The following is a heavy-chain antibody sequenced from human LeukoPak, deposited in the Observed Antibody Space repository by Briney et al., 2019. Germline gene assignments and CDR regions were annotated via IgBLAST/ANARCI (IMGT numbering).Heavy chain of an antibody. D-gene: IGHD2-2*01. J-gene: IGHJ5*02. V-gene: IGHV3-23*01. CDR2: TSGSGGGT. CDR3: AKGDCSGTSCYRSRWFDP. CDR1: GFTFSNYA. Sequence: GGSLRLSCAASGFTFSNYATSWVRQAPGKGLEWVSTTSGSGGGTYYADSVKGRFTISKDNSKNTLYLQMNSLRAEDTAVYYCAKGDCSGTSCYRSRWFDPWGQGTLVTVSS.